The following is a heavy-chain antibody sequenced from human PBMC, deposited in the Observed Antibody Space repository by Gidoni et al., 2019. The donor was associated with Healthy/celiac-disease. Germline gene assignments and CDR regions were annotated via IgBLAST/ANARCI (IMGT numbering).Heavy chain of an antibody. CDR3: AKGDCSGDNCSRNYYMDV. CDR2: WSGSGGRE. V-gene: IGHV3-23*01. J-gene: IGHJ6*03. D-gene: IGHD2-15*01. Sequence: EVPLLGSGGGLVQPGGSLSLSRAALGFTFSRQYIGWAPRVPGKGVGQALGKGEEWLSEWSGSGGRENYADSVKRRFGISREKSKNKLYVQMKSQRGEYTVVYDWAKGDCSGDNCSRNYYMDVWGKGTTVTVSS. CDR1: GFTFSRQY.